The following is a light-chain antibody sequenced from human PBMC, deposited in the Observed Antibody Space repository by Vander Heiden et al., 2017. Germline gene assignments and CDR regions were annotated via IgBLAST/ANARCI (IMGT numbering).Light chain of an antibody. Sequence: DIHMTHAPSSLSASVGDTVTITGWASPIISSYLNCYQHKPEPVPTLLIYPPSSLLGALPSTFTGSRSQISLTLTISCLLPVDLPTSFCHLSDTTPNTFGQGTKLEIK. V-gene: IGKV1-39*01. CDR2: PPS. J-gene: IGKJ2*01. CDR3: HLSDTTPNT. CDR1: PIISSY.